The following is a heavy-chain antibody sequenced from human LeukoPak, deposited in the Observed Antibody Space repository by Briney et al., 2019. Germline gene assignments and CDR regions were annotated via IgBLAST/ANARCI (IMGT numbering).Heavy chain of an antibody. CDR3: AKLLDTAMVYYFDY. V-gene: IGHV3-30*18. CDR1: GFTFSSYG. CDR2: ISYDGSNK. Sequence: PGGSLRLSCAASGFTFSSYGMHWVRQAPGKGLEWVAVISYDGSNKYYADSVKGRFTISRDNSKNTLYLQMNSLRAEDTAVYYCAKLLDTAMVYYFDYWGQGTLVSASS. D-gene: IGHD5-18*01. J-gene: IGHJ4*02.